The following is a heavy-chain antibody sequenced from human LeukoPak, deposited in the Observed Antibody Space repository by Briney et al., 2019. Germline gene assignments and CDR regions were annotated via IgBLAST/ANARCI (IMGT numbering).Heavy chain of an antibody. D-gene: IGHD2-2*02. Sequence: PGGSLRLSCAASGFTFSSYAMSWVCQAPGKGLEWVSAISGSGGSTYYADSVKGRFTISRDNSKNTLYLQMNSLRAEDTAVYYCAKDSLYCSSTSCYTRFDYWGQGTLVTVSS. CDR1: GFTFSSYA. J-gene: IGHJ4*02. V-gene: IGHV3-23*01. CDR2: ISGSGGST. CDR3: AKDSLYCSSTSCYTRFDY.